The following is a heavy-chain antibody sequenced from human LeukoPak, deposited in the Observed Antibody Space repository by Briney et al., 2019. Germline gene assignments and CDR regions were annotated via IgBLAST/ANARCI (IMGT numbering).Heavy chain of an antibody. D-gene: IGHD5-18*01. CDR3: ATSPVYSYGHPYYFDY. Sequence: ASVKVSCKASGYTFTSYDINWVRQATGQGLEWMGWMNPNSGNTGYAQKFQGRVTITRNTSISTAYMELSSLRSEDTAVYYCATSPVYSYGHPYYFDYWGQGTLVTVSS. CDR1: GYTFTSYD. J-gene: IGHJ4*02. CDR2: MNPNSGNT. V-gene: IGHV1-8*03.